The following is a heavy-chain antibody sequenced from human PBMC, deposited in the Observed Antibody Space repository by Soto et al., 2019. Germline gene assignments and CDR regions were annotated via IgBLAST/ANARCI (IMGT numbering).Heavy chain of an antibody. Sequence: GGSLRLSCAASGFTFSSYGMHWVHQAPGKGLEWVAVISYDGSNKYYADSVKGRFTISRDNSKNTLYLQMNSLRAEDTAVYYCAKDVASGYSGYDFLNWFDPWGQGTLVTVSS. CDR2: ISYDGSNK. V-gene: IGHV3-30*18. CDR1: GFTFSSYG. D-gene: IGHD5-12*01. CDR3: AKDVASGYSGYDFLNWFDP. J-gene: IGHJ5*02.